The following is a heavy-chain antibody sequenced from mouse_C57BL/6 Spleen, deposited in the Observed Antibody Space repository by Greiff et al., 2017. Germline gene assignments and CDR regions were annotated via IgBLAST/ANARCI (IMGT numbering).Heavy chain of an antibody. CDR2: IDPETGGT. Sequence: QVQLQQSGAELVRPGASVTLSCKASGYTFTDYEMHWVKQTPVHGLEWIGAIDPETGGTAYNQKFKGKAILTADKSSSTAYMELRSLTSEDSAVYYCTRELGYAMDYWGQGTSVTVSS. D-gene: IGHD4-1*01. CDR3: TRELGYAMDY. J-gene: IGHJ4*01. CDR1: GYTFTDYE. V-gene: IGHV1-15*01.